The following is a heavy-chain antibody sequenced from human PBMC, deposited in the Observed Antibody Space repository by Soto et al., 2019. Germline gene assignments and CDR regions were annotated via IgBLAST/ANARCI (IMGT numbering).Heavy chain of an antibody. CDR2: SSATGAGT. CDR1: GFTFSSYG. D-gene: IGHD1-7*01. Sequence: GGSLRLSCAASGFTFSSYGMTWVRQAPGKGLEWVSFSSATGAGTYYADSVKGRFTISRDNSKNTLYLQMTSLRADDTAVYYCAKDRRAGGNYGFYSDFWGQGALVTVSS. V-gene: IGHV3-23*01. CDR3: AKDRRAGGNYGFYSDF. J-gene: IGHJ4*02.